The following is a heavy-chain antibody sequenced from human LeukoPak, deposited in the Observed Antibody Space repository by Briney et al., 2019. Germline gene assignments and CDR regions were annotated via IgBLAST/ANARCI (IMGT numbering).Heavy chain of an antibody. CDR1: GFTFSSYG. J-gene: IGHJ5*02. D-gene: IGHD2-15*01. Sequence: GRSLRLSCAASGFTFSSYGMHWVRQAPGKGLEWVAVISYDGSNKYYADSVKGRFTISRDNSKNTLYLQMNSLRAEDTAVYYCAKDRMRYCSGGSCYSRLVHWGQGTLVTVSS. CDR3: AKDRMRYCSGGSCYSRLVH. V-gene: IGHV3-30*18. CDR2: ISYDGSNK.